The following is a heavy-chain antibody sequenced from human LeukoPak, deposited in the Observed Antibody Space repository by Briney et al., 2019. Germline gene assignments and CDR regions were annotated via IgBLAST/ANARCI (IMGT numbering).Heavy chain of an antibody. CDR2: INPNSGGT. V-gene: IGHV1-2*02. Sequence: GASVKVSCKASGNTFTGYYMHWVRQAPGQGLEWMGWINPNSGGTNYAQKFQGRVTITADKSTSTAYMELSSLRSEDTAVYYCARSYGDYFVPRPYYFDYWGQGTLVTVSS. D-gene: IGHD4-17*01. J-gene: IGHJ4*02. CDR1: GNTFTGYY. CDR3: ARSYGDYFVPRPYYFDY.